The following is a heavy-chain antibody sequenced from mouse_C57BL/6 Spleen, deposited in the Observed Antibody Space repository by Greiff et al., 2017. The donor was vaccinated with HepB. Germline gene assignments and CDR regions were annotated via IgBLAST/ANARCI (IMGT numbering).Heavy chain of an antibody. J-gene: IGHJ2*01. CDR1: GYTFTDYY. D-gene: IGHD3-2*02. Sequence: EVQLQQSGPELVKPGASVKISCKASGYTFTDYYVNWVKQSHGKSLEWIGDINPNNGGTSYNQKFKGKATLTVDKSSSTAYMELRSLTSEDSAVYYCAREVSSVPYYFDYWGHGTTLTVSS. CDR2: INPNNGGT. CDR3: AREVSSVPYYFDY. V-gene: IGHV1-26*01.